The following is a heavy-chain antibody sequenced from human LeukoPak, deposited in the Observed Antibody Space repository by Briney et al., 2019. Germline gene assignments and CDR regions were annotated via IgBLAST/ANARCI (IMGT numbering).Heavy chain of an antibody. CDR1: GFIFSNYW. V-gene: IGHV3-7*04. D-gene: IGHD3-16*01. Sequence: PGGSLRLSCSASGFIFSNYWMIWVRQAPGKGLEWVANIKQDGSEKYYVDSVKGRFTISRDNAKKSLYLQMNSLRAEDTAVYFCARDMIILQSWGQGTLVTVSS. J-gene: IGHJ5*02. CDR2: IKQDGSEK. CDR3: ARDMIILQS.